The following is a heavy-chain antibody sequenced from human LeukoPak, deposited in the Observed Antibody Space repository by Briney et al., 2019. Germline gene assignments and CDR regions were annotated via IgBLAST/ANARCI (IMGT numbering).Heavy chain of an antibody. CDR3: ARDRYVGLVVVPYYFDY. V-gene: IGHV4-39*07. Sequence: PSQTLSLTCTVSGGSISSGGYYWSWIRQPPGKGLEWIGSIYYSESTYYNPTLKSRVTISVDTSKNQFSLKLSSVTAADTAVYYCARDRYVGLVVVPYYFDYWGQGTLVTVSS. D-gene: IGHD3-22*01. CDR1: GGSISSGGYY. CDR2: IYYSEST. J-gene: IGHJ4*02.